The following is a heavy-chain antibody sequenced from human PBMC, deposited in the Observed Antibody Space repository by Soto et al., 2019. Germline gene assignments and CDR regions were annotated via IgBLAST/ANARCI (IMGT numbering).Heavy chain of an antibody. CDR2: IIPIFGTA. D-gene: IGHD3-10*01. CDR3: ARAGFGDTPTNYFYYGMDV. CDR1: GGTFSSYA. J-gene: IGHJ6*02. Sequence: SVKVSCKASGGTFSSYAISWVRQAPGQGLEWMGGIIPIFGTANYAQKFQGRVTITADESTSTAYMELSSLRSEDTAVYYCARAGFGDTPTNYFYYGMDVWGQGTTVTVSS. V-gene: IGHV1-69*13.